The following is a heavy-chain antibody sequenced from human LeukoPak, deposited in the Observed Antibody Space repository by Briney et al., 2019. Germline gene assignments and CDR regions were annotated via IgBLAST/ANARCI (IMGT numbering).Heavy chain of an antibody. CDR1: GYTFTVYY. D-gene: IGHD5-18*01. J-gene: IGHJ4*02. CDR3: ASGAVYTAMVPDPLDY. V-gene: IGHV1-2*02. Sequence: ASVKCSCKASGYTFTVYYMHSVGRAPGQGLEWIGWINPNSGGTNYAQKFQGSVTITRDTSISTDYMELSRLRSDDTAVYSCASGAVYTAMVPDPLDYWGQGTLVTVSS. CDR2: INPNSGGT.